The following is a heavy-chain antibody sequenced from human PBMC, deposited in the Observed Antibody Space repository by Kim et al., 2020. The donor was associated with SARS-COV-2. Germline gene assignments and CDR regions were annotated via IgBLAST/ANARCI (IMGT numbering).Heavy chain of an antibody. CDR1: GYSISSGYY. J-gene: IGHJ4*02. CDR2: IYHSGST. D-gene: IGHD6-13*01. V-gene: IGHV4-38-2*02. CDR3: AREYSSSCLDY. Sequence: SETLSLTCTVSGYSISSGYYWGWIRQPPGKGLEWIGSIYHSGSTYYNPSLKSRVTISVDTSKNQFSLKLSSVTAADTAVYYCAREYSSSCLDYWGQGTLVTVSS.